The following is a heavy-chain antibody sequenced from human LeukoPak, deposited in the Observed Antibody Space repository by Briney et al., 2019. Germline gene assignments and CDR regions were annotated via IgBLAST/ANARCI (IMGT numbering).Heavy chain of an antibody. CDR2: INRGGSTT. CDR1: GFTFDDYT. CDR3: AKGPTIPPHYSTTRNYFETKAHFDY. Sequence: GGSLRLSCEGSGFTFDDYTMHWVRQAPGKGLEWVSLINRGGSTTVYAESVKGRFTISRDNSKNSLYLQMNSLRPEDTAWYYCAKGPTIPPHYSTTRNYFETKAHFDYWGQGTLVTVSS. D-gene: IGHD1-26*01. V-gene: IGHV3-43*01. J-gene: IGHJ4*02.